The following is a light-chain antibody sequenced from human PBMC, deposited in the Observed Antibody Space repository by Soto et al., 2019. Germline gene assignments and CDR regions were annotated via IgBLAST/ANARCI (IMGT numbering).Light chain of an antibody. CDR1: QSVSSNY. CDR3: QQCGSSPLT. CDR2: GAS. J-gene: IGKJ4*01. V-gene: IGKV3-20*01. Sequence: EIVLTQSPGTLSLSPGERATLSCRASQSVSSNYLAWYQQKPGQAPRLLIYGASSRATGIPDRFSGSGSETDFTLTISRLEPADFAVYYCQQCGSSPLTFGGGTKVEIK.